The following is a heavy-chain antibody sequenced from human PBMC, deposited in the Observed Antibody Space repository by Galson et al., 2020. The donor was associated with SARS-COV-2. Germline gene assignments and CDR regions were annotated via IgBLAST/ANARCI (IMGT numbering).Heavy chain of an antibody. CDR3: ARGITIFGVVDCMDV. J-gene: IGHJ6*03. CDR1: GGSISSYY. V-gene: IGHV4-59*01. CDR2: IYYSGST. D-gene: IGHD3-3*01. Sequence: LSLTCTVSGGSISSYYWSWIRQPPGKGLEWIGYIYYSGSTNYNPSLKSRVTISVDTSKNQFSLKLSSVTAADTAVYYCARGITIFGVVDCMDVWGKGTTVTVSS.